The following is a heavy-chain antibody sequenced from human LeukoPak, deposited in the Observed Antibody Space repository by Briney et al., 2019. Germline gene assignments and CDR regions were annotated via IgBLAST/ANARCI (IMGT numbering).Heavy chain of an antibody. J-gene: IGHJ4*02. CDR2: ISYDGSNT. CDR1: GVTLSPYA. D-gene: IGHD3-22*01. CDR3: ARDRSGSVYDSSGYYFTYFDY. V-gene: IGHV3-30*04. Sequence: GGSLRLSCAASGVTLSPYAVHWVRQAPGKGLEWVGVISYDGSNTYYADSVKGRFTISRDNSKNTLYLQMNSLRVEDTAVYYCARDRSGSVYDSSGYYFTYFDYWGQGTLVTVSS.